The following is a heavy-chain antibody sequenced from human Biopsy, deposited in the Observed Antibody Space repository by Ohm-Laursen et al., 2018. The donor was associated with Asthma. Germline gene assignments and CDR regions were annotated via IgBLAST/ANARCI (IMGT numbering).Heavy chain of an antibody. CDR1: GGSVSSDKYY. D-gene: IGHD2-15*01. Sequence: SETLSLTCSVSGGSVSSDKYYWSWIRQPPGKGLEWIAYIFYSGATNYNPALKSRVAQSIDTSRSQFSLRLNSLSAADTAVYYCARGRGYCRDGNCYNYYFENWGQGTLVTVSS. CDR2: IFYSGAT. V-gene: IGHV4-61*01. J-gene: IGHJ4*02. CDR3: ARGRGYCRDGNCYNYYFEN.